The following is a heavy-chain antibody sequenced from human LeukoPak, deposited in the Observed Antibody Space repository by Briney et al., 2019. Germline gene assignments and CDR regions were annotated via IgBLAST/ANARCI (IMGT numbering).Heavy chain of an antibody. J-gene: IGHJ3*02. CDR2: ISGSGGST. D-gene: IGHD3-9*01. CDR1: GFTFSSYA. V-gene: IGHV3-23*01. CDR3: ANFDGSTQAFQI. Sequence: GGSLRLSCAASGFTFSSYAMSWVRQAPGKGLEWVSAISGSGGSTYYADSVKGRFTISRDNAKNSLYLQMNSLRAEDTAVYSCANFDGSTQAFQIWGQGTMVTVSS.